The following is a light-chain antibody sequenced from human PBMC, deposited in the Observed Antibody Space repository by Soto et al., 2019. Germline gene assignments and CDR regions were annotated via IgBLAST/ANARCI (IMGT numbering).Light chain of an antibody. J-gene: IGKJ4*01. CDR3: QQYDNLPLT. Sequence: DIQMTQSPSSLSASVGDRVTITCQASQDISNYLNWYQQKPGKAPKLLIYDASNLETGVPSRFSGSGSGTDFTLIISSLQTEDIATYYCQQYDNLPLTFGGGTKV. CDR2: DAS. V-gene: IGKV1-33*01. CDR1: QDISNY.